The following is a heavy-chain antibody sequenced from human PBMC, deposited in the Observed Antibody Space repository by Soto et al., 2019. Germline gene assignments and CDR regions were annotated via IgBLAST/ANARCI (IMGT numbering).Heavy chain of an antibody. V-gene: IGHV3-30*18. J-gene: IGHJ6*02. D-gene: IGHD3-3*01. Sequence: XGALRLSCAASGFTFSSYGMHWVRQAPGKGLEWVAVISYDGSNKYYADSVKGRFTISRDNSKNTLYLQMNSLRAEDTAVYYCAKDLYYDFWSGYSYYYGMDVWGQGTTVTVSS. CDR3: AKDLYYDFWSGYSYYYGMDV. CDR2: ISYDGSNK. CDR1: GFTFSSYG.